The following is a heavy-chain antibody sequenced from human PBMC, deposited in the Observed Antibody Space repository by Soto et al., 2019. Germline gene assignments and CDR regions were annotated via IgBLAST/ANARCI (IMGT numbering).Heavy chain of an antibody. Sequence: ASVKVSCKASGYTFTSYYMYWVRQAPGQGLEWMGTINPSSGSTTYAEKLQGRVTMTRDTSTSTIYMELSSLRSEDTAVYYCARIEVLRDAFDIWGQGTMVTVSS. J-gene: IGHJ3*02. CDR1: GYTFTSYY. CDR2: INPSSGST. CDR3: ARIEVLRDAFDI. D-gene: IGHD3-16*01. V-gene: IGHV1-46*01.